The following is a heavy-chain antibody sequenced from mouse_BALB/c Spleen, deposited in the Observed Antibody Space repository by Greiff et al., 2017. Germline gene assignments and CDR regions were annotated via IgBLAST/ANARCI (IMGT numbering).Heavy chain of an antibody. J-gene: IGHJ2*01. V-gene: IGHV1-54*01. CDR2: INPGSGGT. CDR3: AREEVRYYFDY. Sequence: QVQLQQSGAELVRPGTSVKVSCKASGYAFTNYLIEWVKQRPGQGLEWIGVINPGSGGTNYNEKFKGKATLTADKSSSTAYMQLSSLTSDDSAVYFCAREEVRYYFDYWGQGTTLTVSS. D-gene: IGHD2-14*01. CDR1: GYAFTNYL.